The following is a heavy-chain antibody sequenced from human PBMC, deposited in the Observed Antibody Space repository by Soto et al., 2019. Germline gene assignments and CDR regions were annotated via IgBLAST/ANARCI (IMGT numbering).Heavy chain of an antibody. J-gene: IGHJ4*02. V-gene: IGHV3-33*01. CDR3: ARDKIEGRYSVDWSYFDY. Sequence: QVQLVESGGGVVQPGRSLRLSCAASGFTFSSYGMHWVRQAPGKGLEWVAVIWYDGSNKYYADSVKGRFTISRDNSKNTLDLQMNSRRAEDTAVYYWARDKIEGRYSVDWSYFDYGGQGTRVTVSS. CDR1: GFTFSSYG. D-gene: IGHD5-18*01. CDR2: IWYDGSNK.